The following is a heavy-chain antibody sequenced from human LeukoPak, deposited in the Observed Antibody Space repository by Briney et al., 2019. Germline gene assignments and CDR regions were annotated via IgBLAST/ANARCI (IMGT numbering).Heavy chain of an antibody. D-gene: IGHD3-3*01. CDR1: GFSFSTYG. Sequence: GGSLRLSCAASGFSFSTYGMHWVRQAPGKGLEWVAATSYDGSDKSYVDSGKGRFTISRDNAKNSLYLQMNSLRAEDTAVYYCARDLAGGRIFGVVPFDYWGQGTLVTVSS. V-gene: IGHV3-30*03. CDR3: ARDLAGGRIFGVVPFDY. CDR2: TSYDGSDK. J-gene: IGHJ4*02.